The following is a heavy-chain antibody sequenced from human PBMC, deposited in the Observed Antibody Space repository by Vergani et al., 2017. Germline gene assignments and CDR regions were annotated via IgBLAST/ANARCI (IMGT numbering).Heavy chain of an antibody. V-gene: IGHV4-59*01. CDR2: IYYSGST. Sequence: QVQLQESGPGLVKPSETLSLTCPVSGGSISSYYWSWIRQPPGKGLEWIGYIYYSGSTNYNPSLKSRVTISVDTSKNQFSLKLSSVTAADTAVYYCARFSRYYYYYMDVWGKGTTVTVSS. CDR1: GGSISSYY. J-gene: IGHJ6*03. CDR3: ARFSRYYYYYMDV.